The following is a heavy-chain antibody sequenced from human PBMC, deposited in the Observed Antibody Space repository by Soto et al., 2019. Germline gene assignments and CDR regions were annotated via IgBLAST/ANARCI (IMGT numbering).Heavy chain of an antibody. CDR1: GFTFGDYA. V-gene: IGHV3-49*04. Sequence: PGGSLRLSCTASGFTFGDYAMSWVRQAPGKGLEWVGFIRSKAYGGTTEYAASVKGRFAISRDDSKSIAYLQMNSPKTEDTAVYYCTRRDSSGYYYYFDYWGQGTLVTVSS. CDR2: IRSKAYGGTT. CDR3: TRRDSSGYYYYFDY. D-gene: IGHD3-22*01. J-gene: IGHJ4*02.